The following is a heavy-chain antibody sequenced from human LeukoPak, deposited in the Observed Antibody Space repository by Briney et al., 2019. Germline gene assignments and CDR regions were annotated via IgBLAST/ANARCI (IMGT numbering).Heavy chain of an antibody. V-gene: IGHV3-7*01. Sequence: GGSLRLSCAASGFTFSSYWMSWVRQAPGKGLEWVANIKQDGSEKYYVDSVKGRFTISRDNAENSLYLQMNSLRAEDTAVYYCARDCITMIVVVANDAFDIWGQGTMVTVSS. J-gene: IGHJ3*02. CDR3: ARDCITMIVVVANDAFDI. CDR1: GFTFSSYW. D-gene: IGHD3-22*01. CDR2: IKQDGSEK.